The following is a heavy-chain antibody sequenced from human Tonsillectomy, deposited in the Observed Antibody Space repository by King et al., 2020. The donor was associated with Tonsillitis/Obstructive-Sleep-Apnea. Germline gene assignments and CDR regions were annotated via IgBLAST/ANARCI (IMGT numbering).Heavy chain of an antibody. Sequence: VQLQQWGAGLLKPSETLSLTCAVYGGSFSGYYWSWIRQPPGKGLEWIGEINHSGSTNYNPSLKSRVTISVDTSKNQFSLKLSSVTAADTAVYYCARGRGFHFWIQLTNWFDPWGQGTLVTVSS. CDR1: GGSFSGYY. CDR3: ARGRGFHFWIQLTNWFDP. CDR2: INHSGST. D-gene: IGHD5-18*01. V-gene: IGHV4-34*01. J-gene: IGHJ5*02.